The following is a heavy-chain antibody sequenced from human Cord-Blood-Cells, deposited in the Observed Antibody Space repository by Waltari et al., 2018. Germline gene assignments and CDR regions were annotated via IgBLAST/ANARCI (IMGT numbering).Heavy chain of an antibody. CDR3: ARDHYDILTGWYYYGMDV. V-gene: IGHV4-59*01. D-gene: IGHD3-9*01. Sequence: QVQLQESGPGLVKPSETLSLTCTVSGGSISRYYCSWIRPPPGQGLEWIGYIYYSGSTNYNPSLKSRVTISVDTSKNQFSLKLSSVTAADTAVYYCARDHYDILTGWYYYGMDVWGQGTTVTVSS. J-gene: IGHJ6*02. CDR2: IYYSGST. CDR1: GGSISRYY.